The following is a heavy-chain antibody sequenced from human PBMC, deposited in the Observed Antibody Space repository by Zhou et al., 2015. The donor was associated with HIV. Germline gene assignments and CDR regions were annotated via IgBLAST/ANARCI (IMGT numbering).Heavy chain of an antibody. Sequence: GASVKVSCKASGYTFTTYDMHWVRQAPGEGLEWMGWINPNSGGTNYTQKFQGRVTMTRDTSISTAYVELSRLTSDDTAMYYCANAIRGXQTGPFDPWGQGTLVTVSS. V-gene: IGHV1-2*02. CDR2: INPNSGGT. D-gene: IGHD3-10*01. J-gene: IGHJ5*02. CDR3: ANAIRGXQTGPFDP. CDR1: GYTFTTYD.